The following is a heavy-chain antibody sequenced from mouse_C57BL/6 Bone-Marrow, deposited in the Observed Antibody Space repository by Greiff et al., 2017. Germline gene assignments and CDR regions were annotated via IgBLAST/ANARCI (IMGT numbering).Heavy chain of an antibody. CDR3: ARDYGSSYWYFDV. J-gene: IGHJ1*03. Sequence: QVQLQQSGPELVKPGASVKLSCKASGYTFTSYDINWVKQRPGQGLEWIGWIYPRGGITKYTEKFKGKATLTVDTSSSTAYMELHSLTSEDSAVYFCARDYGSSYWYFDVWGTGTTVTVSS. D-gene: IGHD1-1*01. CDR1: GYTFTSYD. V-gene: IGHV1-85*01. CDR2: IYPRGGIT.